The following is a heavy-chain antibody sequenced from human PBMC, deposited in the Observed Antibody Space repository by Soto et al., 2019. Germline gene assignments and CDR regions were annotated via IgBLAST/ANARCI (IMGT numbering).Heavy chain of an antibody. CDR2: IYTSGST. J-gene: IGHJ4*02. CDR1: GDSMTKYY. CDR3: ARTVGAAYYFDF. D-gene: IGHD1-26*01. V-gene: IGHV4-4*07. Sequence: QVQLQESGPGLVKPSETLSLTCTVSGDSMTKYYWTWIRQPAGKGLEWIGRIYTSGSTNYNPSLKSRVTMSVETSNNHFSLKLKSVTAAATAVYYCARTVGAAYYFDFWGQGALVTVSS.